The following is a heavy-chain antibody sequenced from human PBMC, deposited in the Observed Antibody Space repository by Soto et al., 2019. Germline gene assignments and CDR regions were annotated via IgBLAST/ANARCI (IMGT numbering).Heavy chain of an antibody. CDR3: ATTGPY. J-gene: IGHJ4*02. CDR2: IWFDGSNK. V-gene: IGHV3-33*01. Sequence: PGGSLRLSCAASGFTFSSYGMHWVRQAPGKGLEWVAVIWFDGSNKFYAVSVKGRFTISRDNSKNTVSLQMNSLRDEDSAAYYCATTGPYWGQGTLVTVSS. CDR1: GFTFSSYG.